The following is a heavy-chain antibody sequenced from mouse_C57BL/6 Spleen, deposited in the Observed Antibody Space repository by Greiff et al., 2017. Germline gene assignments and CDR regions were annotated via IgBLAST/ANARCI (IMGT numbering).Heavy chain of an antibody. V-gene: IGHV5-16*01. CDR1: GFTFSVYY. D-gene: IGHD2-4*01. CDR3: ARDRRYDYDGYFDV. J-gene: IGHJ1*03. Sequence: EVQRVESEGGLVQPGSSMKLSCTASGFTFSVYYMAWVRQVPEKGLEWVANINYDGSSTYYLDSLKSRFIISRDNAKNILYLQMSSLKSEDTATYYCARDRRYDYDGYFDVWGTGTTVTVSS. CDR2: INYDGSST.